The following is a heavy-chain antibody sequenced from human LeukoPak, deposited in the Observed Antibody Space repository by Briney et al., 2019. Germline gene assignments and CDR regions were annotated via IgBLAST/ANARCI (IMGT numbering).Heavy chain of an antibody. J-gene: IGHJ6*02. V-gene: IGHV3-21*01. CDR3: ARDRQSSSWTRGVDV. CDR2: ISSSSSYI. CDR1: GFTFSSYS. Sequence: SGGSLRLSCAASGFTFSSYSMNWVRQAPGKGLEWVSFISSSSSYIYYADSVKGRFTISRDNAKNSLYLQMNSLRGEDTAVYYCARDRQSSSWTRGVDVWGRGTTVTVSS. D-gene: IGHD6-13*01.